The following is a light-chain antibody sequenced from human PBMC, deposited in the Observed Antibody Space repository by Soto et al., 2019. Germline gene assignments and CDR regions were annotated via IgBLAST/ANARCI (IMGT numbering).Light chain of an antibody. CDR1: NSDVGAYDY. CDR2: QVF. J-gene: IGLJ2*01. V-gene: IGLV2-8*01. Sequence: QSALAQPPSASGSPGQSITMSCTGTNSDVGAYDYVSWYQQEPGKDPRLLIYQVFKRPSGVSDRFSGSKSGNTASLTVSGLQADDEAHYYCSAYAGSNTFVFGAGTKLTVL. CDR3: SAYAGSNTFV.